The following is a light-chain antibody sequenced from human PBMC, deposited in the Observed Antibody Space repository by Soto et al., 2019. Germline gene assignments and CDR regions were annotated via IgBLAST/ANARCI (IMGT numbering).Light chain of an antibody. CDR3: MQALQTSWT. V-gene: IGKV2-28*01. CDR1: QSLLHSNGYNY. CDR2: LGS. J-gene: IGKJ1*01. Sequence: MVMTQSPLSLPVTPGEPASISCRSSQSLLHSNGYNYLDWYLQKPGQSPQLLIYLGSNRASGVPDRFSGSGSGTDFTLKISRVEAEDVGVYYCMQALQTSWTFGQGTKV.